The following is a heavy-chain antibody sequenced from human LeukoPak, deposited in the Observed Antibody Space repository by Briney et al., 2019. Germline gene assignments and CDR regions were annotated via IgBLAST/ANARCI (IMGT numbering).Heavy chain of an antibody. J-gene: IGHJ4*02. D-gene: IGHD3-10*01. Sequence: ASVKVSCKASGYAFGTYFIHWMRQAPGQGLEWLGRIDPSRGWTHLPRKFQGRVTVTRDTSTTTVDMELSSLTPEDTALYYCVREMDGGDFDYWGQGTLVTVSS. CDR3: VREMDGGDFDY. CDR1: GYAFGTYF. CDR2: IDPSRGWT. V-gene: IGHV1-46*01.